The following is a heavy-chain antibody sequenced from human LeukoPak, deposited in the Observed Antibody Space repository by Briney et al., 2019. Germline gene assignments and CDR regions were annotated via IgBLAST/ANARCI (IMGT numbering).Heavy chain of an antibody. D-gene: IGHD5-24*01. V-gene: IGHV3-48*01. J-gene: IGHJ4*02. CDR2: IGISSGNT. CDR3: ARDYKYAFDN. Sequence: GGSLRLSCAASGFTFSDYSMNWVRQAPGKGLEWISYIGISSGNTKYADSVKGRFTISGDKAKNSLYLQMNSLRVEDTAVYYCARDYKYAFDNWGQGTLVIVSS. CDR1: GFTFSDYS.